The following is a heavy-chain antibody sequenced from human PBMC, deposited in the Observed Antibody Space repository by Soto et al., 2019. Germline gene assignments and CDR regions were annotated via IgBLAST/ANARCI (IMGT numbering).Heavy chain of an antibody. V-gene: IGHV4-39*01. D-gene: IGHD5-18*01. CDR3: ARDTAMVIYYYYGMDV. CDR1: GGSLSRSYYY. CDR2: IYYSGST. Sequence: SEAPSLPRTVSGGSLSRSYYYLGWVRQPPGKGLEWIGSIYYSGSTYYNPSLKSRVTISVDTSKNQFSLKLSSVTAADTAVYYCARDTAMVIYYYYGMDVWGQGTTVTVSS. J-gene: IGHJ6*02.